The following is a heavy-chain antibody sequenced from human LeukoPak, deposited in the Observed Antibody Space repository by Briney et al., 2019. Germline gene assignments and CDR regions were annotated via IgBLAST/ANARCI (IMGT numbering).Heavy chain of an antibody. J-gene: IGHJ4*02. CDR1: GYTFSDHY. CDR3: ARDMYDFLSAAYYFDY. D-gene: IGHD3-3*01. CDR2: FNPNTGGT. V-gene: IGHV1-2*02. Sequence: ASVKVSCRASGYTFSDHYMHWVRQAPGQGLERMGWFNPNTGGTNYAQKFQGGVTMTRDTSISTVYMELRRLRSDDTAVYYCARDMYDFLSAAYYFDYWGQGTLVTVSS.